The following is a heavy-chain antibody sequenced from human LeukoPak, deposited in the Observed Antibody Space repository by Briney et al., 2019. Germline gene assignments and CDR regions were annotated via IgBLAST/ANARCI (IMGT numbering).Heavy chain of an antibody. D-gene: IGHD5-18*01. J-gene: IGHJ4*02. CDR1: GFTFSSYA. Sequence: GSLRLSCAASGFTFSSYAMSWVRQAPGKGLEWVSAISGSGGSTYYADSVKGRFTISRDNSQNTLYLQMNSLRAEDTAVYYCAKDEGYSYGEPFDYWGQGSLVSVSS. CDR3: AKDEGYSYGEPFDY. CDR2: ISGSGGST. V-gene: IGHV3-23*01.